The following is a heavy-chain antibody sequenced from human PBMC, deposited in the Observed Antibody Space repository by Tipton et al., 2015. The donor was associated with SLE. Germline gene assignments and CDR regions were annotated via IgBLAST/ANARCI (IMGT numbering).Heavy chain of an antibody. CDR2: IYYSGST. D-gene: IGHD1-26*01. CDR1: GGSFSGYY. CDR3: AKKGDIVGATTSPYFDY. V-gene: IGHV4-34*01. Sequence: TLSLTCAVYGGSFSGYYWGWIRQPPGKGLEWIGSIYYSGSTYYNPSLKSRVTISVDTSKNQFSLKLSSVTAPDTAVYYCAKKGDIVGATTSPYFDYWGQGTLVTVSS. J-gene: IGHJ4*02.